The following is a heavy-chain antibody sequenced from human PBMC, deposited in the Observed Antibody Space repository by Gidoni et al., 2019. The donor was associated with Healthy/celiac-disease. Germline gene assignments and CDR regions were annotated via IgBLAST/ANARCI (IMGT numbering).Heavy chain of an antibody. J-gene: IGHJ5*02. Sequence: QVQLQESGPGLVKPSETLSLTCTVTGGSISSGGYYWSWIRQHPGKGLEWIGYIYYSGSTYYNPSLKSRVTISVDTSKNQFSLKLSSVTAADTAVYYCARWFASVVEGNWFDPWGQGTLVTVSS. D-gene: IGHD2-15*01. CDR3: ARWFASVVEGNWFDP. V-gene: IGHV4-31*03. CDR2: IYYSGST. CDR1: GGSISSGGYY.